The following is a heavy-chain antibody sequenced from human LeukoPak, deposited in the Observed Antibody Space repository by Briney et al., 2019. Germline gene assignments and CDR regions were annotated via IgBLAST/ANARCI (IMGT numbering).Heavy chain of an antibody. CDR3: ARLIANYYYYMDV. D-gene: IGHD2/OR15-2a*01. CDR2: ISSSGSTI. V-gene: IGHV3-48*03. CDR1: GFTFSSYE. J-gene: IGHJ6*03. Sequence: KPGGSLRLSCAASGFTFSSYEMNWVRQAPGKGLEWVSYISSSGSTIYYADSVKGRFTISRDNAKNTLYLQMNSLRAEDTAVYYCARLIANYYYYMDVWGKGTTVTVSS.